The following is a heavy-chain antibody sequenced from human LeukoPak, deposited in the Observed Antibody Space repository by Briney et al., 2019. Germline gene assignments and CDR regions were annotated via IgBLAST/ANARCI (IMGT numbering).Heavy chain of an antibody. J-gene: IGHJ4*02. Sequence: SQTLSLTCTVSGDSISSGDYYWTWIRQPPGKGLEWIGYIYHTGSTSSNPSLKSRVSISVDTSKNQFSLKLSSVTAADTAVYYCARDGWGYSTVNYCDHWGQGTLVTVSS. V-gene: IGHV4-30-4*01. CDR2: IYHTGST. D-gene: IGHD5-18*01. CDR1: GDSISSGDYY. CDR3: ARDGWGYSTVNYCDH.